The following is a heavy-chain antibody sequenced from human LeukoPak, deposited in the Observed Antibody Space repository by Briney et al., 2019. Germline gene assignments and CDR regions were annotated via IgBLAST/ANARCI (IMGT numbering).Heavy chain of an antibody. Sequence: SETLSLTCTVSGGPVTTHNWSWIRQPAGKGMEWIGCIYTSGSTSYNPSLKSRVTISGDWSKKQFSLRLSSVTAADTAMYYCTRGDGWYYPWGQGILVTVSS. CDR1: GGPVTTHN. CDR2: IYTSGST. J-gene: IGHJ5*02. CDR3: TRGDGWYYP. D-gene: IGHD2-21*01. V-gene: IGHV4-4*07.